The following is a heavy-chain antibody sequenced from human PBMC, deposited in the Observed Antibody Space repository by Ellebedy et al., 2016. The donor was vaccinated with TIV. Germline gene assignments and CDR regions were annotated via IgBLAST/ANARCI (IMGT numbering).Heavy chain of an antibody. CDR3: TRDLTTLAAAGTGIYYYTMDV. CDR2: IRSKAYGGTT. D-gene: IGHD6-13*01. CDR1: GFTFGDYA. V-gene: IGHV3-49*04. J-gene: IGHJ6*02. Sequence: GGSLRLXXTASGFTFGDYAMSWVRQAPGKGLEWVCFIRSKAYGGTTEYAASVKGRFTISRDDSKSIAYLQMNSLKAEGTAVYYCTRDLTTLAAAGTGIYYYTMDVWGQGTTVTVSS.